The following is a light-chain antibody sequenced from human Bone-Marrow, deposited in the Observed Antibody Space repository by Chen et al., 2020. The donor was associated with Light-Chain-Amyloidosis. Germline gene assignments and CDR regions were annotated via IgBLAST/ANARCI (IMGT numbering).Light chain of an antibody. CDR1: SSAVGGDNH. J-gene: IGLJ1*01. CDR2: EVT. Sequence: QSALTQPASVSGSPGQSFTISCXGTSSAVGGDNHVSWYQQHPDKASQRMIYEVTNRPSWVPDRFSGNKSDNTASQTISXLQTEDEADXFCSSXTITNTLVFGSVTRVTVL. CDR3: SSXTITNTLV. V-gene: IGLV2-14*01.